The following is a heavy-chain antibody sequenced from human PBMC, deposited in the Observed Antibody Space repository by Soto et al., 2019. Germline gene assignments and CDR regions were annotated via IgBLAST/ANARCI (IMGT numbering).Heavy chain of an antibody. J-gene: IGHJ6*04. V-gene: IGHV3-23*01. Sequence: EVQLLESGGGLVQPGGSLRLSCAASGFTFRSYAMNWVRQAPGKGLEWVSGIYGSGGSTYYADSVKGRFTISRDNSKTTLYRQRNSLRAEDTAVYYCPQGDFWSGHPFRPDNHSLDVWGKGTTVTVSS. CDR2: IYGSGGST. D-gene: IGHD3-3*01. CDR3: PQGDFWSGHPFRPDNHSLDV. CDR1: GFTFRSYA.